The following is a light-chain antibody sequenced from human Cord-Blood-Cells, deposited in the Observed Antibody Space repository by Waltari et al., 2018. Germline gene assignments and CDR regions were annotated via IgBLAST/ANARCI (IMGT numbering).Light chain of an antibody. CDR2: KAS. V-gene: IGKV1-5*03. Sequence: DIQMTQSPSTLSPSVGDRVTITCRASQSFSSWLAWYQQKPGKAPKLLIYKASSLESGVPSRFSGSGSGTEFTLTISSLQPDDFATYYCQQYNSYAYTFGQGTKLEIK. J-gene: IGKJ2*01. CDR3: QQYNSYAYT. CDR1: QSFSSW.